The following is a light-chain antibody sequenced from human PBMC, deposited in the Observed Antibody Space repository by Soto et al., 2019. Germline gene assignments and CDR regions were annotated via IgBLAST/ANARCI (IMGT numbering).Light chain of an antibody. V-gene: IGLV1-40*01. CDR2: DNG. CDR3: QSYDSSLNGHVV. J-gene: IGLJ2*01. CDR1: SSTIGAGYD. Sequence: QLVLTQPPSVSGAPGQRITISCTGTSSTIGAGYDVHWYQQLPGTAPKLLIYDNGNRPSGVPDRFSASKSGTSASLAITGLQADDEADYYCQSYDSSLNGHVVFGGGTKVTVL.